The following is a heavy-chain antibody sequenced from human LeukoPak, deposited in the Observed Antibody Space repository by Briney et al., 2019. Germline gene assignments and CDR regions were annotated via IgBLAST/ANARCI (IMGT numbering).Heavy chain of an antibody. CDR3: ARSRRSGGSSRDIDY. CDR2: IYYSGST. V-gene: IGHV4-39*01. Sequence: SETLSLTCTVSGGSISSSSYYWGWIRQPPGKGLKWMGGIYYSGSTYYNPSLKSRVTISVDTSKNQFSLKLSSVTAADTAVYYCARSRRSGGSSRDIDYWGQGTLVTVSS. J-gene: IGHJ4*02. D-gene: IGHD6-6*01. CDR1: GGSISSSSYY.